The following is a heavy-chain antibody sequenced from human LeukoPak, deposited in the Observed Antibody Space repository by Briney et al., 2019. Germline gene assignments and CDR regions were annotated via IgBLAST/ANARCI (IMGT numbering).Heavy chain of an antibody. CDR1: GFTFDDYA. D-gene: IGHD3-16*01. CDR3: AKGGGANYGMDV. Sequence: PGGSLRLSCAASGFTFDDYAMYWVRQAPGEGLEWVSGISWNSGSVGYADSVKGRFTISRDNAKNSLHLQMNSLRAEDTALYYCAKGGGANYGMDVWGQGTTVTVSS. V-gene: IGHV3-9*01. CDR2: ISWNSGSV. J-gene: IGHJ6*02.